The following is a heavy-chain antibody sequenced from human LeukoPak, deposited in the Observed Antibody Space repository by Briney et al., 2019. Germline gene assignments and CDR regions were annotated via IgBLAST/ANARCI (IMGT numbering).Heavy chain of an antibody. V-gene: IGHV3-30-3*01. Sequence: GGSLRLSCAASGFTFSSYAMHWVRQAPGKGLEWVAVISYDGSNKYYADSVKGRFTISRDNSKNTLYLQMNSLRAEDTAVYYCARAAAAATGGGTHYYYGMDVWGQGTTVTVSS. CDR2: ISYDGSNK. CDR3: ARAAAAATGGGTHYYYGMDV. CDR1: GFTFSSYA. D-gene: IGHD6-13*01. J-gene: IGHJ6*02.